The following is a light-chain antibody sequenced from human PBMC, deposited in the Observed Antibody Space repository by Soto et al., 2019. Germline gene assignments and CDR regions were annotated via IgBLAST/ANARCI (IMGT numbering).Light chain of an antibody. CDR1: LNVNSN. J-gene: IGKJ1*01. Sequence: EIVMTQSPATLSVSPGEGATLSCRASLNVNSNLAWYQQKPGQAPRLLIYGASTRATGIPARFSGSGSGTEFTLTISSLQSEDVAVYYCQQYNNRWTLGLGTKVDIK. CDR3: QQYNNRWT. CDR2: GAS. V-gene: IGKV3-15*01.